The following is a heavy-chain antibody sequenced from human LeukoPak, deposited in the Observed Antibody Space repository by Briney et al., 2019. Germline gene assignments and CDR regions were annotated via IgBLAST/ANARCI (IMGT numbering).Heavy chain of an antibody. Sequence: GGSLRLSCAASGFTFSSYAMSWVRQAPGKGLEWVSAISGSGGSTYYADSVKGRFTISRDNSKNTLYLQMNSLRAEDTAVYYCAKDFERNGGMIVVANDYWGQGTLVTASS. CDR2: ISGSGGST. CDR3: AKDFERNGGMIVVANDY. J-gene: IGHJ4*02. D-gene: IGHD3-22*01. CDR1: GFTFSSYA. V-gene: IGHV3-23*01.